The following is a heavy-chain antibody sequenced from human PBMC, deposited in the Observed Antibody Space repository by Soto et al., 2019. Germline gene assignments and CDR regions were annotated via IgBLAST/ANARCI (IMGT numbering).Heavy chain of an antibody. CDR1: GYTFTSYG. V-gene: IGHV1-18*01. CDR2: TSAYKGNT. Sequence: QVQLVQSGAEVKKPGASVKVSCKASGYTFTSYGISWVRQAPGQRLEWMGWTSAYKGNTNYAQKLQVRVTMTTDTSTSTAYMELRSLRSDDTAVYYCARSGSGGNSLHYYGMDVWGQGTTVTVSS. J-gene: IGHJ6*02. CDR3: ARSGSGGNSLHYYGMDV. D-gene: IGHD2-21*02.